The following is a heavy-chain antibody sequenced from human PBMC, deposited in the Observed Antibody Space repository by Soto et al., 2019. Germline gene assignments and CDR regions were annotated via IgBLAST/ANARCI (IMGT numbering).Heavy chain of an antibody. J-gene: IGHJ5*02. Sequence: GEALKISWKGSGYSFSDNWMGWVRQTPGKGVELMGIIWPRDSDTRYSPSFQGQVTISADRSISTAYLQWSSLKASDTGMYYCARRMGKGWFDXWGQGTLVTVSX. D-gene: IGHD2-8*01. CDR2: IWPRDSDT. CDR3: ARRMGKGWFDX. V-gene: IGHV5-51*01. CDR1: GYSFSDNW.